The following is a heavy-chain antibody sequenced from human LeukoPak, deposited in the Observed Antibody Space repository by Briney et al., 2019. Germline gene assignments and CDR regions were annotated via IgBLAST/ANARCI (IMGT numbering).Heavy chain of an antibody. CDR2: IRYDGSNK. CDR3: AKDHYGLGRLVPKNWFDP. V-gene: IGHV3-30*02. CDR1: GFTFSSYG. Sequence: GGSLRLSCAASGFTFSSYGMHWVRQAPGKGLEWVAFIRYDGSNKYYADSVKGRFTISRDNSKNTLYLQMNSLRAEDTAVYYCAKDHYGLGRLVPKNWFDPWGQGTLVTVSS. D-gene: IGHD3-10*01. J-gene: IGHJ5*02.